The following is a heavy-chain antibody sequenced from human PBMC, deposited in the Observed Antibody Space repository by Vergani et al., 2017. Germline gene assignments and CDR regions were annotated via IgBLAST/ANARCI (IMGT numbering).Heavy chain of an antibody. CDR2: IYPGDSDT. Sequence: EVQLVQSGAEVKKPGESLKISCTGSGYSFTSYWIGWVRQMPGKGLEWMGIIYPGDSDTRYSPSFQGQVTISADKSISTAYLQWSSLKASDTAMYYCARNYYGSGTDYSWFDPWGQGTLVTVSS. CDR3: ARNYYGSGTDYSWFDP. V-gene: IGHV5-51*01. CDR1: GYSFTSYW. D-gene: IGHD3-10*01. J-gene: IGHJ5*02.